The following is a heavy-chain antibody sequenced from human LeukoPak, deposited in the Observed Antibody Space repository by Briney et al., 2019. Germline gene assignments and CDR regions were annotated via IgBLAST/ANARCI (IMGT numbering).Heavy chain of an antibody. J-gene: IGHJ4*02. CDR2: ISSSSDHI. D-gene: IGHD1-26*01. V-gene: IGHV3-21*01. CDR3: VRDGGMTLQRRFFFDY. CDR1: GFTFSSYS. Sequence: GGSLRLSCAASGFTFSSYSMNWVRQAPGEGLEWVSSISSSSDHIYYADSLKGRFTVSRDNAKNSLYLQMNSLRAEDTAVYYCVRDGGMTLQRRFFFDYWGRGTLVTVSS.